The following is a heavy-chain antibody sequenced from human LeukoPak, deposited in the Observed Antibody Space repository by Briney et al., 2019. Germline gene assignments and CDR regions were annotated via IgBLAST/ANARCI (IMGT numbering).Heavy chain of an antibody. CDR1: GGSISSYY. J-gene: IGHJ3*02. CDR2: IYYSGST. V-gene: IGHV4-59*01. Sequence: PSETLSLTCTVSGGSISSYYWSWLRQPPGKGLELIGYIYYSGSTNYNPSLKSRVTISVDTSKNQFSLKLSSVTAADTAVYYCARSFRGYYPGAFDIWGQGTMVTVSS. CDR3: ARSFRGYYPGAFDI. D-gene: IGHD3-3*01.